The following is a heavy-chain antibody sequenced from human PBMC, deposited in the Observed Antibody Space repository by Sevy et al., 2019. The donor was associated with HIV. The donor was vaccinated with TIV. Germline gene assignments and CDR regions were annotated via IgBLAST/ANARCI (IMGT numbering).Heavy chain of an antibody. J-gene: IGHJ4*02. D-gene: IGHD3-22*01. Sequence: ASVKVSCKASGYTFISYGISWVRQAPGQGLEWMGWISTYNGNTNYAQKFQGRVTMTTDTSTSTVYMELRSLRSDDAAMYYCARDPRTFSFDSIGYCHDYWGQGTLVTFSS. CDR2: ISTYNGNT. CDR1: GYTFISYG. CDR3: ARDPRTFSFDSIGYCHDY. V-gene: IGHV1-18*01.